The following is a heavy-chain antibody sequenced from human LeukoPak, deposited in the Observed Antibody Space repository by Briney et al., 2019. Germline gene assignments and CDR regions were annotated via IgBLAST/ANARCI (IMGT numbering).Heavy chain of an antibody. CDR3: AKDRSSSFYYYYMDV. Sequence: GGSLRLSCAASGFTLDDYAMHWVRQAPGKGLEWVSGITWNSDGVAYADSVKGRFTISRDNAKKSLYLQMNSLRDEDTAVYYCAKDRSSSFYYYYMDVWGKGTTVTVSS. J-gene: IGHJ6*03. D-gene: IGHD6-13*01. CDR2: ITWNSDGV. CDR1: GFTLDDYA. V-gene: IGHV3-9*01.